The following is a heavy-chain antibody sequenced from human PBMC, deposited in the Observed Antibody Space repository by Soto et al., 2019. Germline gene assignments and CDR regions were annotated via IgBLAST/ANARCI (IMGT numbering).Heavy chain of an antibody. CDR1: GFTFSSYA. CDR3: ARDSPDSGWYYNY. D-gene: IGHD6-19*01. J-gene: IGHJ4*02. Sequence: HPGGSLRLSCAASGFTFSSYAMHWVRQAPGKGLEWVAVISYDGSNKYYADSVKGRFTISRDNSKNTLYLQMNSLRAEDTAVYYCARDSPDSGWYYNYWGQGTLVTVSS. CDR2: ISYDGSNK. V-gene: IGHV3-30-3*01.